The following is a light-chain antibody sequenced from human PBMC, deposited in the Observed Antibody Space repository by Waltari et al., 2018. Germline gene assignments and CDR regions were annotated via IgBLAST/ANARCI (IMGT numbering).Light chain of an antibody. J-gene: IGLJ3*02. CDR1: SSDVGGYNY. CDR3: SSYTSSSISWV. Sequence: QSALTQPASVSGSPGQSLTISCTGTSSDVGGYNYVSWYQQHPGKAPKLMIYEVSNRPSGVSNRFSGSKSGNTASLTISGLQAEDEADYYCSSYTSSSISWVFGGGTKLTVL. V-gene: IGLV2-14*01. CDR2: EVS.